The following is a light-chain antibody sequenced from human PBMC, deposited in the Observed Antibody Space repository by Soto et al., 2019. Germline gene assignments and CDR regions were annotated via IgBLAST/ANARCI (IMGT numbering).Light chain of an antibody. CDR3: QQYTTSPPYT. CDR2: GAS. V-gene: IGKV3D-15*01. CDR1: QSVSSN. J-gene: IGKJ2*01. Sequence: EIVMTQSPATLSVSPGERATLSCSASQSVSSNLAWYLQKPGHAPRLLIYGASTRATGIPAMFSVSGSGTELILTISTLHSEDPADYYCQQYTTSPPYTFGYGTKLPIK.